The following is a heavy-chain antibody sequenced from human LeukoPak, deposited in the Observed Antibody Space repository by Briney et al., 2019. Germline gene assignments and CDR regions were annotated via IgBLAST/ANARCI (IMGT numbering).Heavy chain of an antibody. CDR3: ARWFCSGGSCRGAVDY. J-gene: IGHJ4*02. CDR2: IYYTGRT. CDR1: GVSISSYY. V-gene: IGHV4-59*01. Sequence: SETLSLTCTVSGVSISSYYWSWIRQPPGKGLEWIGYIYYTGRTNYNPSLKSRVDISLDTSKNQFSLQLNSVTAADTAVYYCARWFCSGGSCRGAVDYWGQGTLVTVSS. D-gene: IGHD2-15*01.